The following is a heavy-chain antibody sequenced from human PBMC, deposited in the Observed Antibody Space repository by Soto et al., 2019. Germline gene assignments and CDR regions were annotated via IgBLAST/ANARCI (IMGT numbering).Heavy chain of an antibody. CDR2: IYYSGST. V-gene: IGHV4-31*03. CDR3: ARATPYYYYGMDV. J-gene: IGHJ6*02. Sequence: QVQLQESGPGLVKPSQTLSLTCTVSGGSISSGGDYWGWIRQHPGKGLEWIGYIYYSGSTYYNPSLKSRVTLSVDTSKNHFSLKLGSVTAADTAVYYCARATPYYYYGMDVWSQGTTVTVSS. D-gene: IGHD2-15*01. CDR1: GGSISSGGDY.